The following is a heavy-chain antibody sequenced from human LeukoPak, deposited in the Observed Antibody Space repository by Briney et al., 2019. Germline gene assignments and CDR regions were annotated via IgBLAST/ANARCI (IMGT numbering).Heavy chain of an antibody. J-gene: IGHJ3*02. CDR2: IYYSGST. D-gene: IGHD3-22*01. CDR1: GSSISSSSYY. CDR3: ARPRRDSSGYPSKAFDI. Sequence: SETLSLTCTVSGSSISSSSYYWGWIRQPPGKGLEWIGSIYYSGSTYYNPSLKSRVTISVDTSKNQFSLKLSSVTAADTAVYYCARPRRDSSGYPSKAFDIWGQGTMVAVSS. V-gene: IGHV4-39*01.